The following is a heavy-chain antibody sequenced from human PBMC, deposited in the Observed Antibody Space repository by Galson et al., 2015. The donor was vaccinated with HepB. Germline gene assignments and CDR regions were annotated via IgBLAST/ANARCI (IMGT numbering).Heavy chain of an antibody. D-gene: IGHD6-13*01. V-gene: IGHV1-8*01. CDR3: ARFPHSSSWDDSYYYMDV. CDR1: GFSLSTYD. Sequence: SVKVSCKASGFSLSTYDINWVRQATGQGLEWLGWMDPNSGNTGYALKFQGRITMTRNTSISTAYMELRSLRSEDTAVYYCARFPHSSSWDDSYYYMDVWGKGTTVTVSS. J-gene: IGHJ6*03. CDR2: MDPNSGNT.